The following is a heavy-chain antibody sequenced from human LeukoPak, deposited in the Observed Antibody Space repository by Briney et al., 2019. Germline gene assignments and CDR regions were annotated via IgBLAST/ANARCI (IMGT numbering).Heavy chain of an antibody. V-gene: IGHV6-1*01. Sequence: SQTLSLTCAISGDSVSSNSDAWNWIRQSPSRGLEWLGRTYYRSKWYNDYAVSVKSRITINPDTSKNQFSLQLTSVTPEDTAVCYCARGGSSWSSGHDYWGQGTLVTVSS. J-gene: IGHJ4*02. CDR2: TYYRSKWYN. D-gene: IGHD6-13*01. CDR1: GDSVSSNSDA. CDR3: ARGGSSWSSGHDY.